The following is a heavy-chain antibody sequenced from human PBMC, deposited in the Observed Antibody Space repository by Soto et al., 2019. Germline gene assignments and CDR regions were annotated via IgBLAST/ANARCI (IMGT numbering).Heavy chain of an antibody. J-gene: IGHJ3*01. Sequence: PSETLSLTCVVSSGSINFYYWNCIRPPPGKGLEWIGSTYYRGSTNYNPSLKSRVTISIDTSNTQFSLRLRSVTAADTSGYYCGSGLSAGWYRAVVCWGTGTLVTVS. CDR1: SGSINFYY. D-gene: IGHD6-19*01. V-gene: IGHV4-59*12. CDR2: TYYRGST. CDR3: GSGLSAGWYRAVVC.